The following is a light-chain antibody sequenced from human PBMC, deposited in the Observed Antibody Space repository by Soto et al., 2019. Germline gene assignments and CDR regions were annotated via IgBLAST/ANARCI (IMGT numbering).Light chain of an antibody. J-gene: IGKJ5*01. Sequence: DIQMTQSPSSVSASVGDRVTISCRASEDINSRLAWYQQKPGNAPKLLIYAAFILQSGVPSRFIGYGSWTDFTLSISSLQPEDFATYYCQQADSFPITFGQGTRLEIK. CDR2: AAF. V-gene: IGKV1-12*01. CDR3: QQADSFPIT. CDR1: EDINSR.